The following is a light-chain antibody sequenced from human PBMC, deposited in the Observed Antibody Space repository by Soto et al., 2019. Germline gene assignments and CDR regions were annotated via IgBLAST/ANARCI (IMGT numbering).Light chain of an antibody. J-gene: IGKJ1*01. CDR2: DAS. V-gene: IGKV3-11*01. CDR3: QQWVT. Sequence: EIVLTQSPATLSLSPGERATLSCRASQSVSSYLAWYQQKPGQAPRLLIYDASNRATGIPARFSGSGSGTDFTLTISSLEPEDFAVYYCQQWVTFGQGTKVDIK. CDR1: QSVSSY.